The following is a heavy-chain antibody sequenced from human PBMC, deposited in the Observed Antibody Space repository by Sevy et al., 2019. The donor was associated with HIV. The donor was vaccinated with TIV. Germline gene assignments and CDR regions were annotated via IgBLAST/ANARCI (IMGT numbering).Heavy chain of an antibody. CDR1: GFTVSSNY. CDR2: IYSGGST. Sequence: GGSLRLSCAASGFTVSSNYMSWVRQAPGKGLGWVSVIYSGGSTYYADSVKGRFTISRDNSKNTLYLQMNSLRAEDTAVYYCARDRNYYDSSGYYRGLGAFDIWGQGTMVTVSS. CDR3: ARDRNYYDSSGYYRGLGAFDI. J-gene: IGHJ3*02. D-gene: IGHD3-22*01. V-gene: IGHV3-53*01.